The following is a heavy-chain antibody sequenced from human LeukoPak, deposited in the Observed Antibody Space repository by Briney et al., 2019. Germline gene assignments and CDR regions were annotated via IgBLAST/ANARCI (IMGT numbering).Heavy chain of an antibody. D-gene: IGHD2-15*01. CDR2: INRSGIT. V-gene: IGHV4-34*01. J-gene: IGHJ5*02. CDR1: GGSLSDYY. Sequence: PSETLSLTCGVDGGSLSDYYWNWIRQSPGKGLEWIGEINRSGITNYNPSLKSRVTISVDTSRNQFSLRLSSVTAADTAVYYCATNRYCSGGSCYCFDPWGQGTLVTVSS. CDR3: ATNRYCSGGSCYCFDP.